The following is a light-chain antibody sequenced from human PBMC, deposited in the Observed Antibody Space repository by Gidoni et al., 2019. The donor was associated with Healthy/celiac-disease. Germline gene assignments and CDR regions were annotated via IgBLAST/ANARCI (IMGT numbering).Light chain of an antibody. V-gene: IGKV1-5*03. CDR1: QRISSW. CDR2: KAS. CDR3: QQYNSYSRT. Sequence: DIQMTQSPSTLSASVGDRVTITCRASQRISSWLAWYQQKPGKAPKLLIYKASSVESGVPSRFSGSGSGTEFTLTISSLQPDDCATYYCQQYNSYSRTFXQXTKVEIK. J-gene: IGKJ1*01.